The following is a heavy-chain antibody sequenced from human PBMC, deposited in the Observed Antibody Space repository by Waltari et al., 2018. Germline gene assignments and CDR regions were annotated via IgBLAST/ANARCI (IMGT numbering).Heavy chain of an antibody. V-gene: IGHV3-7*01. CDR1: GFTFASYW. CDR3: ARSGTGLDV. Sequence: EVQLVESGGGLVQPGGSLRLSCAASGFTFASYWMSWVRQAPGKRLGWGGKLKEDGSEMYYVDSVKGRFTISRDNAKNSLYLQLNSLRAEDTAVYYCARSGTGLDVWGQGTTVTVSS. J-gene: IGHJ6*02. CDR2: LKEDGSEM. D-gene: IGHD1-1*01.